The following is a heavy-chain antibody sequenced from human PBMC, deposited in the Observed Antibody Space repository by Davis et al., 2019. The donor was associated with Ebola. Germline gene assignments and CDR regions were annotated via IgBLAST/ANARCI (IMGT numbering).Heavy chain of an antibody. CDR2: INPGSGNT. D-gene: IGHD2-2*03. CDR1: GYTFTQYA. CDR3: ARLDAVVVPTTINHFDN. V-gene: IGHV1-3*01. J-gene: IGHJ4*02. Sequence: AASVKVSCKASGYTFTQYAMHWVRQAPGQSLEWMGWINPGSGNTKYSHKFQGRVTISRDTSARTVYMELSGLRSEDTAVYYCARLDAVVVPTTINHFDNWGQGTLVTVSS.